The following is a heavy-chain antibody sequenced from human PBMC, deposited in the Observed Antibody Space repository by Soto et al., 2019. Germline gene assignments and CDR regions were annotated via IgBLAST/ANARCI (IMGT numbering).Heavy chain of an antibody. Sequence: GVSLRLSCAASGFTFTRYSVNWVRQAPGKGLEWVSSISSTTNYIYYADSMKGRFTVSRDNAKNSVYLEMNSLSAEDTAVYYCAREYEDLTYNFDYWGQGTLVTVSS. D-gene: IGHD2-2*02. CDR3: AREYEDLTYNFDY. J-gene: IGHJ4*02. V-gene: IGHV3-21*01. CDR2: ISSTTNYI. CDR1: GFTFTRYS.